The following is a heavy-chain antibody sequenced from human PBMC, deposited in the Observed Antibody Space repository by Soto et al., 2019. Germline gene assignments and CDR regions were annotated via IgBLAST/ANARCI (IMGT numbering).Heavy chain of an antibody. CDR2: IYYSGST. Sequence: QVQLQESGPGLVKPSETLSLTCTVSGGSISRYYWSWIRQPPGKGLAWIGYIYYSGSTNYNPSLKSRVTVSVDTSKSQFSLKLSSVTAADTAVYYCARGSYSGFYYYSYMDVWGKGTTVTVSS. V-gene: IGHV4-59*01. CDR3: ARGSYSGFYYYSYMDV. J-gene: IGHJ6*03. CDR1: GGSISRYY. D-gene: IGHD2-15*01.